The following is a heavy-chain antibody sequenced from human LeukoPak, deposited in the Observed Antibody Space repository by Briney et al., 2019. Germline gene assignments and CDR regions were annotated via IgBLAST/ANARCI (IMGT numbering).Heavy chain of an antibody. CDR3: AREWRLLWFGELSNWFDP. Sequence: ASVKVSCKAPGYTFTGYYMHWVRQAPGQGLEWMGWINPNSGGTNYAQKFQGRVTMTRDTSISTAYMELSRLRSDDTAVYYCAREWRLLWFGELSNWFDPWGQGTLVTVSS. V-gene: IGHV1-2*02. J-gene: IGHJ5*02. CDR2: INPNSGGT. D-gene: IGHD3-10*01. CDR1: GYTFTGYY.